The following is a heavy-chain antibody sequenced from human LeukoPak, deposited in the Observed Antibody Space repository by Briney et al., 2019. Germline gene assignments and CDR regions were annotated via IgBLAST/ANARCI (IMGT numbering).Heavy chain of an antibody. J-gene: IGHJ4*02. D-gene: IGHD3-22*01. CDR2: VSGSGGNT. Sequence: PGGSLRLSCAASVFSFGTYAMTCVRQAPGKGLECVSTVSGSGGNTYYTDSVKGRFTISRDNSKNTLFLQMSSLRAEDTALYYCTRGGVVSAFGYWGQGVLVTVSS. V-gene: IGHV3-23*01. CDR1: VFSFGTYA. CDR3: TRGGVVSAFGY.